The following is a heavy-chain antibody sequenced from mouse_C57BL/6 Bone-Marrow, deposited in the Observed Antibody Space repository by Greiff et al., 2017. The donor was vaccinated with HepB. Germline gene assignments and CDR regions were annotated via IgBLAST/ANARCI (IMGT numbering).Heavy chain of an antibody. CDR3: ARQRSSSYWYFDV. Sequence: QVQLQQSGAELVRPGASVKLSCKASGYTFTDYYINWVKQRPGQGLEWIARIYPGSGNTYYSEKFKGKATLTAEKSSSTAYMQLSSLTSEDSAVYFCARQRSSSYWYFDVWGTGTTVTVSS. V-gene: IGHV1-76*01. D-gene: IGHD1-1*01. J-gene: IGHJ1*03. CDR2: IYPGSGNT. CDR1: GYTFTDYY.